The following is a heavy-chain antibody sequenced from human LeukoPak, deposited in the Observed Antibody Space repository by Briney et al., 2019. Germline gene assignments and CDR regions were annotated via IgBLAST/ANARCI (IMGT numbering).Heavy chain of an antibody. J-gene: IGHJ6*03. CDR3: ARAVGSGSFQTYYYYMDV. CDR1: GYSISSGYY. V-gene: IGHV4-38-2*02. Sequence: NSSETLSLTCTVSGYSISSGYYWGWIRQPPGKGLEWTGSIDHSGSTYYNPSLKSRITISVDTSKNQFSLKLSSVTAADTAVYYCARAVGSGSFQTYYYYMDVWGKGTTVTISS. D-gene: IGHD3-10*01. CDR2: IDHSGST.